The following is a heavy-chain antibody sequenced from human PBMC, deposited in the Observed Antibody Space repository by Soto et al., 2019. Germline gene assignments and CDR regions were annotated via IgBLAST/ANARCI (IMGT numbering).Heavy chain of an antibody. CDR3: ARSITLAGDY. CDR1: GYTFTSYA. J-gene: IGHJ4*02. CDR2: INAGNGNT. Sequence: QVQLVQSGAEVKKPGASVKVSCKASGYTFTSYAMHWMRQAPGQRLEWMGWINAGNGNTKYSKKFQGRVTITRDTSASTAYMELSSLRSEDTAVYYCARSITLAGDYWGQGTLVTVSS. D-gene: IGHD1-20*01. V-gene: IGHV1-3*01.